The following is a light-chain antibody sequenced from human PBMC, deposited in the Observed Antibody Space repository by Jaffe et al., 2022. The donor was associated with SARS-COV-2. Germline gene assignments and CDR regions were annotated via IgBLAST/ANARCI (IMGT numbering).Light chain of an antibody. CDR3: SSYAGINNLI. Sequence: QSALTQPPSASGSPGQSVTVSCTGTSSDVGAYNFVSWYQQHPGKAPKLMIYEVTKRPSGVPDRFSGSKSGNTASLTVSGLQADDEADYYCSSYAGINNLIFGGGTKLTVL. CDR2: EVT. J-gene: IGLJ2*01. V-gene: IGLV2-8*01. CDR1: SSDVGAYNF.